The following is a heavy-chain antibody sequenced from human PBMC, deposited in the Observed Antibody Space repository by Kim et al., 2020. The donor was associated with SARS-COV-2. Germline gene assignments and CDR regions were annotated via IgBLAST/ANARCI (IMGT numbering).Heavy chain of an antibody. CDR2: IDWDDDK. Sequence: SGTTLVNPTQTLTLTCTFSGFSLSTSGMCVSWIRQPPGKALEWLALIDWDDDKYYSTSLKTRLTISKDTSKNQVVLTMTNMDPGDTATYYCARIAYYDSSGYDAFDIWGQGTMVTVSS. V-gene: IGHV2-70*01. CDR1: GFSLSTSGMC. D-gene: IGHD3-22*01. J-gene: IGHJ3*02. CDR3: ARIAYYDSSGYDAFDI.